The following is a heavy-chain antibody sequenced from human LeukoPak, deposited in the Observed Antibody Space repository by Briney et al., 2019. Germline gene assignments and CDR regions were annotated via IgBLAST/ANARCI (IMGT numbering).Heavy chain of an antibody. V-gene: IGHV4-4*07. J-gene: IGHJ4*02. CDR2: IYKSGTT. CDR1: GGSIGWDH. Sequence: PSETLSLTCTVSGGSIGWDHWSWIRQSAGKGLEWIGRIYKSGTTNYNPSFRSQVTMSVDTSKNHFSLTLTSVTAADTAVYYCAREQSYQDTNGYSYFFDSWGQGSLVTVSS. CDR3: AREQSYQDTNGYSYFFDS. D-gene: IGHD2-8*01.